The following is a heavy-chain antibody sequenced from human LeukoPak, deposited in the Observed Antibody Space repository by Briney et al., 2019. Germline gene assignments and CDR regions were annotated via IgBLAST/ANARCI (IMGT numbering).Heavy chain of an antibody. CDR3: ASSILITATHFEY. Sequence: GGSLRLSCAASGFTFSGDAMHWVRQAPGRGLEWVAVISYDGSNKYYADSVKGRFTISRDNSKTTLYLQMSSVRPDGTAVYYCASSILITATHFEYWGQGDLVTVSS. D-gene: IGHD1-20*01. CDR1: GFTFSGDA. J-gene: IGHJ4*02. CDR2: ISYDGSNK. V-gene: IGHV3-30*04.